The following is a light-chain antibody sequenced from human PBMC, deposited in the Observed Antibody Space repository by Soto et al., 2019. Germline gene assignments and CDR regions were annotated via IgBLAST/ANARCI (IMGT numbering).Light chain of an antibody. CDR2: EAS. V-gene: IGKV1-5*03. CDR3: QQYNNWPS. CDR1: ENVNGH. J-gene: IGKJ1*01. Sequence: IQMTQAPNSLSASVGDSVGVTGRASENVNGHLAWYQQKPGKAPKLLIYEASILESGVPSRFSGSGFGTEFTLTISGLLPEDFVTYYCQQYNNWPSFGQGTKVDIK.